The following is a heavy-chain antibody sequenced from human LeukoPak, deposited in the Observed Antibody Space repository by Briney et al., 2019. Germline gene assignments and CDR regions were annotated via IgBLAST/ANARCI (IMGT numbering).Heavy chain of an antibody. Sequence: PSETLSLTCAVYGGSFSGYYWSWIRQPPGKGLEWIGEINHSGSTNYNPSLKSRVTISVDTSKNQFSLKLSSVTAADTAVYYCARIAHTAMDTYYFDYWGQGTLVTVSS. CDR1: GGSFSGYY. CDR2: INHSGST. J-gene: IGHJ4*02. D-gene: IGHD5-18*01. V-gene: IGHV4-34*01. CDR3: ARIAHTAMDTYYFDY.